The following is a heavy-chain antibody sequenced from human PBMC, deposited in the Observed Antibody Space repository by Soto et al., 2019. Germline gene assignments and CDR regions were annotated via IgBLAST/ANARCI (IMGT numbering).Heavy chain of an antibody. CDR1: GFTFSHYW. Sequence: EVQLVESGGGLVQPGGSLRLSCVASGFTFSHYWMSWVRQAPGKGLEWVANIKHDGSDIYSIDSVKGRFTISRDNAKDSLYLQMNSLRVEDTAVYYCARDTDDFGANYWGQGTLVTGSS. J-gene: IGHJ4*02. V-gene: IGHV3-7*01. CDR3: ARDTDDFGANY. CDR2: IKHDGSDI. D-gene: IGHD4-17*01.